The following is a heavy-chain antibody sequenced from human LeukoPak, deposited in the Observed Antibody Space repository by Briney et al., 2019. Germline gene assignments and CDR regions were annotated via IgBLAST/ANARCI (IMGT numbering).Heavy chain of an antibody. D-gene: IGHD3-22*01. CDR2: ISSSSSTI. V-gene: IGHV3-48*01. Sequence: GGSLRLSCAASGFTFSSYSMNWVRKAPGKGLEWVSYISSSSSTIYYADSVKGRFTISRDNAKNSLYLQMNSLRAEDTAVYYCARNYYDSSGYYSGDWGQGTLLTVSS. CDR3: ARNYYDSSGYYSGD. J-gene: IGHJ4*02. CDR1: GFTFSSYS.